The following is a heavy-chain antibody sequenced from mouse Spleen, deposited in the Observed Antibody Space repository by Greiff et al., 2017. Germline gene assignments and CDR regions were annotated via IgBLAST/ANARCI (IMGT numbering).Heavy chain of an antibody. J-gene: IGHJ2*01. Sequence: DVKLQESGAELVRPGASVKLSCTASGFNIKDDYMHWVKQRPEQGLEWIGWIDPENGDTEYASKFQGKATITADTSSNTAYLQLSSLTSEDTAVYYCTTHFPKPNDYWGQGTTLTVSS. CDR3: TTHFPKPNDY. V-gene: IGHV14-4*01. CDR1: GFNIKDDY. CDR2: IDPENGDT.